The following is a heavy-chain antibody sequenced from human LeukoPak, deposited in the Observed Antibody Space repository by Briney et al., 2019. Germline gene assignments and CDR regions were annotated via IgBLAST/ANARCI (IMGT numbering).Heavy chain of an antibody. CDR1: GDDPFGGYY. CDR2: INHLGRT. D-gene: IGHD1-1*01. CDR3: ARGPLRYNWNDSRYYFDY. Sequence: NPSETLSLTCAVYGDDPFGGYYWAWIRQSPGKGLEWIGEINHLGRTNYNPSLKSRVTISVDTSKNQFSLRLSSVTAADTAVYYCARGPLRYNWNDSRYYFDYWGQGTLVTVSS. V-gene: IGHV4-34*01. J-gene: IGHJ4*02.